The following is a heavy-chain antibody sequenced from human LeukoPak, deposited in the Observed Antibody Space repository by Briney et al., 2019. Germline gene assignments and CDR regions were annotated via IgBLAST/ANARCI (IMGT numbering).Heavy chain of an antibody. V-gene: IGHV3-9*01. CDR1: GFTFDDYA. CDR2: ISWNSGSI. Sequence: PGGSLRLSCAASGFTFDDYAMHWVRQAPGKGLEWVSGISWNSGSIGYADSVKGRFTISRDNAKNSLYLQMNSLRAEDTALYYCAKGSGYDLAYYYYMDVWGKGTTVTVSS. D-gene: IGHD5-12*01. CDR3: AKGSGYDLAYYYYMDV. J-gene: IGHJ6*03.